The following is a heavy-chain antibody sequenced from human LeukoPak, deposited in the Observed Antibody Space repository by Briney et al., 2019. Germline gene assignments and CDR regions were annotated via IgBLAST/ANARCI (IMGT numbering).Heavy chain of an antibody. CDR1: GFTFSSYA. V-gene: IGHV3-23*01. CDR2: ISGRGGST. D-gene: IGHD6-19*01. J-gene: IGHJ3*02. Sequence: GASLRLSCAASGFTFSSYAMSWVRQAPGKGLEWVSAISGRGGSTYYADSVKGRFTISRDNSKNTLYLQMNSLRAEDTAVYYCAKDSSGWFVYQKHHDAFDIWGQGTMVTVSS. CDR3: AKDSSGWFVYQKHHDAFDI.